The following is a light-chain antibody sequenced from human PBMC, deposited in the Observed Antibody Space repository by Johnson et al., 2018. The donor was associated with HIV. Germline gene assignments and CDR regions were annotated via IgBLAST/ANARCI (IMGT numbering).Light chain of an antibody. CDR3: GTWDSSLSAFYV. J-gene: IGLJ1*01. V-gene: IGLV1-51*01. CDR2: DNN. Sequence: QPVLTQPPSVSAAPGQKVTISCSGNRSNIGDNFVSWYQHLPGTAPKLLIYDNNKRPSGIPDRFSGSKSGTSATLGITGLQTGDEADYYCGTWDSSLSAFYVFGTGTKVTVL. CDR1: RSNIGDNF.